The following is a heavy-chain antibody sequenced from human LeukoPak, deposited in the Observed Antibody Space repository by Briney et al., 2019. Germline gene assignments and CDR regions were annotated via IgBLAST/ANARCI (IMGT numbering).Heavy chain of an antibody. D-gene: IGHD5-12*01. J-gene: IGHJ4*02. CDR3: ARDKERWLGNDF. V-gene: IGHV4-38-2*02. Sequence: SETLSLTRTVSGYSISSGYYWDWIRQPPAKGLEWIGSIYHGGSTYYNPSLKSRVTMSVDTSKNQFSLKLSSVTAADTAVYYCARDKERWLGNDFWGQGTLVTVSS. CDR1: GYSISSGYY. CDR2: IYHGGST.